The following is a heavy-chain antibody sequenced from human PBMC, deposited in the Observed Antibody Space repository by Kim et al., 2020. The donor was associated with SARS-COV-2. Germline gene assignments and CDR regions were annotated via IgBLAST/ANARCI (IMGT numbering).Heavy chain of an antibody. CDR1: GYSFTSYW. V-gene: IGHV5-51*01. D-gene: IGHD5-12*01. CDR3: ARPRGYSGYAESFDY. CDR2: IYPGDSDT. Sequence: GESLKISCKGSGYSFTSYWIGWVRQMPGKGLEWMGIIYPGDSDTRYSPSFQGQVTISADKSIRTAYLQWSSLKASDTAMYYCARPRGYSGYAESFDYWGQGTLVTVSS. J-gene: IGHJ4*02.